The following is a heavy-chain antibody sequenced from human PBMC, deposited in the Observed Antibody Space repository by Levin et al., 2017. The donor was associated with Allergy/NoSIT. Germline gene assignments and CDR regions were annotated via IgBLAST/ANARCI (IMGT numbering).Heavy chain of an antibody. Sequence: SLTTRGEGVGWIRQPPGKALEWLAVIYWDDDWRYSPSLKSRLTITKDISKNQVVLTMTNMDPVDTATYYCAHTLRSGFGPGHRTFDLWGQGTLVTVSS. CDR2: IYWDDDW. CDR3: AHTLRSGFGPGHRTFDL. D-gene: IGHD3-16*01. J-gene: IGHJ4*02. V-gene: IGHV2-5*02. CDR1: SLTTRGEG.